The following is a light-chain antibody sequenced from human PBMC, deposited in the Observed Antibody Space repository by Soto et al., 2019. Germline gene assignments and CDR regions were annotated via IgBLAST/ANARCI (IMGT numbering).Light chain of an antibody. Sequence: QSVLTQPPSASGTPGQRITISCSGSSSNIGSHTVNWHQQVPGTAPKLLIYSNNERPSGVPDRFSGSKSGTSASLAISGLQSGDEADYYCAGWDDSLNGVIFGGGTKLTV. J-gene: IGLJ2*01. CDR1: SSNIGSHT. V-gene: IGLV1-44*01. CDR2: SNN. CDR3: AGWDDSLNGVI.